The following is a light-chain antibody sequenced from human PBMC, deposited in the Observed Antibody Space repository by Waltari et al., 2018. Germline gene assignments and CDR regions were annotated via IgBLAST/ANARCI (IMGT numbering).Light chain of an antibody. CDR3: SSYMDTTALEL. Sequence: QSALTQPASVSGSPGQSITISCTGTSSDIGSYNYVPWYQQHPAKAPKLIIFDVTNRPSGVSNRFSGSKSGNTASLIISGLQGEDEADYYCSSYMDTTALELFGGGTSLTVL. V-gene: IGLV2-14*03. CDR1: SSDIGSYNY. CDR2: DVT. J-gene: IGLJ2*01.